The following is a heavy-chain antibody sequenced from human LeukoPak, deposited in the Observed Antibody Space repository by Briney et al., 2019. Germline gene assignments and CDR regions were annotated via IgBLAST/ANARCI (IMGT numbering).Heavy chain of an antibody. CDR2: INYTGST. J-gene: IGHJ5*02. CDR3: ARHHLVGFRHNWFDP. Sequence: SETLSLTCTASGGSISSYYWSWIRQSPGKGLECIGYINYTGSTNYNPSLKSRVTISVETSKNKFSLKMSSVTAADTAVYYCARHHLVGFRHNWFDPWGQGTLVTVSS. V-gene: IGHV4-59*08. D-gene: IGHD6-6*01. CDR1: GGSISSYY.